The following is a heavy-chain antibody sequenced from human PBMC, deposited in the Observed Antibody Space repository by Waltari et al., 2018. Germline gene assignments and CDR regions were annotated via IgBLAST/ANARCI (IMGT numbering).Heavy chain of an antibody. V-gene: IGHV3-9*01. CDR3: AKGMTVGQRLVLPPFDY. CDR2: ISWNSGSI. Sequence: EVQLVESGGGLVQPGRSLRLSCAASGFTFDDYAMHWVRQAPGKGLEWVSGISWNSGSIGYADSVKGRFTISRDNAKNSLYLQMNSLRAEDTALYYCAKGMTVGQRLVLPPFDYWGQGTLVTVSS. D-gene: IGHD6-13*01. J-gene: IGHJ4*02. CDR1: GFTFDDYA.